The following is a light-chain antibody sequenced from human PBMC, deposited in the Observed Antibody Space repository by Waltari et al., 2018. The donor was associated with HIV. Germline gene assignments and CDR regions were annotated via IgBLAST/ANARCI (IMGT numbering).Light chain of an antibody. CDR1: SRDIGASNY. J-gene: IGLJ1*01. CDR3: SSYTVPGTL. CDR2: DVS. Sequence: SALTQPASVSGSPGQSITISCPGTSRDIGASNYFSWYQQYPGKAPKLMIYDVSNRPSGVSTRFSGSKSGNTASLTISGLQAEDEADYYCSSYTVPGTLFGTGTRVTVL. V-gene: IGLV2-14*01.